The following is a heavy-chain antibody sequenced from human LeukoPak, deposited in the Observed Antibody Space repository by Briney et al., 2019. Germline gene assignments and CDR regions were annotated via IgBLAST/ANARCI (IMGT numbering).Heavy chain of an antibody. Sequence: SETLSLTRSVSGASISGSDYSWAWIRQPPGKGLEWIGTIDDSGSTYYNPSLKSRLTMSVDTSKNQFSLNLNSVNAADTALYYCARNVVSLNSNGFYYFDYWGQGSLLIVSS. CDR3: ARNVVSLNSNGFYYFDY. CDR2: IDDSGST. J-gene: IGHJ4*02. D-gene: IGHD6-19*01. CDR1: GASISGSDYS. V-gene: IGHV4-39*01.